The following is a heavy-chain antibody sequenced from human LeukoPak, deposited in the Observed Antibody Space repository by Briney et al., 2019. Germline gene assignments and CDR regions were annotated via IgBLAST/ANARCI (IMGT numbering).Heavy chain of an antibody. CDR3: ARGGRGSAAVVAPRSFDI. CDR2: TYTGGNS. CDR1: GFTVSSTH. J-gene: IGHJ3*02. V-gene: IGHV3-53*01. D-gene: IGHD3-22*01. Sequence: GTSLRLSCEASGFTVSSTHMVWVRQAPGKGLEWVSVTYTGGNSYYAGSVQGRFIISRDISKNTLYLQMNNLRAEDSALYYCARGGRGSAAVVAPRSFDIWGQGTMVTVSS.